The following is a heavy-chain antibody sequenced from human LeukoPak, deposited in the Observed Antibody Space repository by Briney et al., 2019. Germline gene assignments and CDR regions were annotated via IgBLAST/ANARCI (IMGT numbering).Heavy chain of an antibody. CDR1: GFTFSSYA. CDR3: ARDDILTGYKGTFDY. V-gene: IGHV3-30*01. D-gene: IGHD3-9*01. Sequence: PGRSLRLSCAASGFTFSSYAMHWVRQAPGKGLEWVAVISYDGSNKYYADSVKGRFTISRDNSKNTLYLQMNSLRAEDTAVYYCARDDILTGYKGTFDYWGQGTLVTVSS. CDR2: ISYDGSNK. J-gene: IGHJ4*02.